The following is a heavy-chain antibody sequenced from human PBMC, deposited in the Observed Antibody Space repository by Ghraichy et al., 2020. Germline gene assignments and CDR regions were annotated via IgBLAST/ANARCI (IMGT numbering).Heavy chain of an antibody. CDR3: AKEANEGRGYSGYYFDY. V-gene: IGHV3-23*01. Sequence: GGSLRLSCAASGFTFSSYAMSWVRQAPGKGLEWISAISGSGGSTYYAHSVKGRFTISRDNSKNTLYLQMNSLRAEDTAVYYCAKEANEGRGYSGYYFDYWGQGTLVTVSS. J-gene: IGHJ4*02. CDR1: GFTFSSYA. CDR2: ISGSGGST. D-gene: IGHD5-12*01.